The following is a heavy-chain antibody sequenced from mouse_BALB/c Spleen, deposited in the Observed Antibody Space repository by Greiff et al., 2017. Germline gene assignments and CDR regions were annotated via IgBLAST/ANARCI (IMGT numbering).Heavy chain of an antibody. D-gene: IGHD1-1*01. CDR1: GFNIKDTY. J-gene: IGHJ2*01. CDR2: IDPANGNT. CDR3: ARGTTVPYYFDY. V-gene: IGHV14-3*02. Sequence: EVQLQQSGAELVKPGASVKLSCTASGFNIKDTYMHWVKQRPEQGLEWIGRIDPANGNTKYDPKFQGKATITADTSSNTAYLQLSSLTSEDTAVYYCARGTTVPYYFDYWGQGTTLTVSS.